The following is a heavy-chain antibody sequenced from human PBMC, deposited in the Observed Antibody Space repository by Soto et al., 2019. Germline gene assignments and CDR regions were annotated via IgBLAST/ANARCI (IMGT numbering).Heavy chain of an antibody. D-gene: IGHD2-15*01. CDR1: GFTFSNAW. J-gene: IGHJ2*01. Sequence: PGGSLRLSCAASGFTFSNAWMSWVRQAPGKGLEWAGRIKSKTDGGTTDYAAPVKGRFTISRDDSKNTLYLQMNSLKTEDTAVYYCTGRYCSGGSCYSGGWYFDLWGRGTLVTVSS. CDR2: IKSKTDGGTT. V-gene: IGHV3-15*01. CDR3: TGRYCSGGSCYSGGWYFDL.